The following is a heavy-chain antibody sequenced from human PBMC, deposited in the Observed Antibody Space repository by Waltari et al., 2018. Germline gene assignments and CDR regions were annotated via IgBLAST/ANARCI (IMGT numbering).Heavy chain of an antibody. CDR3: ARGRKGSGDYFDY. D-gene: IGHD1-26*01. CDR1: GGSFSGYY. CDR2: SKQRGRN. Sequence: QVQLQQWGAGLLKPSETLSLTCAVYGGSFSGYYWSWIRQPPGTGLAWLGESKQRGRNKDNPALKSRVTISVDTAKNQFYLKLSYGTAADTAVDYCARGRKGSGDYFDYWGQGTLVTVSS. V-gene: IGHV4-34*01. J-gene: IGHJ4*02.